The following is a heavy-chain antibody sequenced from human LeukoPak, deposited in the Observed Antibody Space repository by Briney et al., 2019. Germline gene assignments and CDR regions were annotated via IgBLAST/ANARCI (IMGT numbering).Heavy chain of an antibody. CDR1: GYTFTSYY. CDR3: ASWGHYYGSEAFDY. J-gene: IGHJ4*02. D-gene: IGHD3-10*01. V-gene: IGHV1-2*02. CDR2: INPNSGGT. Sequence: ASVKVSCKASGYTFTSYYMHWVRQAPGQGLEWMGWINPNSGGTNYAQKFQGRVTMTRDTSISTAYMELSRLRSDDTAVYYCASWGHYYGSEAFDYWGQGTLVTVSS.